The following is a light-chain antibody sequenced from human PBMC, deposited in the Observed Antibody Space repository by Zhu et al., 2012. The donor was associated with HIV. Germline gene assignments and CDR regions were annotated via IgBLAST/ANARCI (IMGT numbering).Light chain of an antibody. J-gene: IGKJ1*01. V-gene: IGKV3-20*01. CDR3: HQYDNSWT. CDR1: QSVSSNY. Sequence: EVVLTQSPDTLSLSPGDRATLACRASQSVSSNYLIWYQQKPGQAPRPLIYGASDRASGVPDRFSGSGSGTDFTLSISRPEPEDFAVYYCHQYDNSWTFGQGTKVEIK. CDR2: GAS.